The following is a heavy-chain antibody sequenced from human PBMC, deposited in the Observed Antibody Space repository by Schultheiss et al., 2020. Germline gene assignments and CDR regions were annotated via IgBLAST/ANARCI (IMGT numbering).Heavy chain of an antibody. CDR1: GGSISSGGYY. J-gene: IGHJ6*02. Sequence: SETLSLTCTVSGGSISSGGYYWSWIRQHPGKGLEWIGYIYYSGSTNYNPSLKSRVTISVDTSKNQFSLKLSSVTAADTAVYYCARGNGDYGYYYYYGMDVWGQGTTVTVS. CDR2: IYYSGST. CDR3: ARGNGDYGYYYYYGMDV. V-gene: IGHV4-61*08. D-gene: IGHD4-17*01.